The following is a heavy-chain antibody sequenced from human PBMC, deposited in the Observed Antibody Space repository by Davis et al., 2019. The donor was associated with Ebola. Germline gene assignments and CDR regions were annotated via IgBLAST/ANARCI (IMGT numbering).Heavy chain of an antibody. D-gene: IGHD3-9*01. V-gene: IGHV1-46*01. CDR3: TTLDILTAYVPYAMDV. CDR1: GYSFTNYY. Sequence: ASVKVSCKASGYSFTNYYMHWVRQAPGQGLEWMAIIDPGDRTTYAEKFQDRVTITADRSTDTVYMELSSLRFEDAAVYYCTTLDILTAYVPYAMDVWGQGTTVTVS. CDR2: IDPGDRT. J-gene: IGHJ6*02.